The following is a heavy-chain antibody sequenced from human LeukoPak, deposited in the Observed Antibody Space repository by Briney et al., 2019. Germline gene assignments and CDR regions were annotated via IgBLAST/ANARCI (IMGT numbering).Heavy chain of an antibody. D-gene: IGHD3-10*01. CDR3: AREDGSGTYGPYGDYFDS. CDR1: GFTFSTYE. V-gene: IGHV3-48*03. CDR2: ISSSGSPI. J-gene: IGHJ4*02. Sequence: PGGSLRLSCAASGFTFSTYEMNWVRQAPGKGLEWVSYISSSGSPIYYAEAVKGRFTISRDNANNALYLQMISLRAEDTAVYYCAREDGSGTYGPYGDYFDSGGQGTLVTVSA.